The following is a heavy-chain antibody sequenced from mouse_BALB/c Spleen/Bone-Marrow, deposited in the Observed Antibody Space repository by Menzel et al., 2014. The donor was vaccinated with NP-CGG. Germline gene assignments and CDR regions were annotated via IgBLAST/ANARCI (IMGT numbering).Heavy chain of an antibody. CDR1: GFNIKDTY. CDR2: IDPANGNT. J-gene: IGHJ3*01. V-gene: IGHV14-3*02. Sequence: EVMLVESGAELVKPRASVKLSCTASGFNIKDTYMHWVKQRPEQGLEWIGRIDPANGNTKYDPKFQGKATITADTSSNTAYLQLSSLTSEDTAVYYCARDGNFFFAYWGQGTLVTVSA. D-gene: IGHD2-1*01. CDR3: ARDGNFFFAY.